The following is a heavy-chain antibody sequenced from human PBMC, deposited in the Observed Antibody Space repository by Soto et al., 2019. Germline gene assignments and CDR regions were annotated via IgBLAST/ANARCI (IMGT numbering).Heavy chain of an antibody. V-gene: IGHV4-59*01. CDR3: ARRYGASFDY. Sequence: ETLSLTCTASGGSISSYYWSWIRQPPGKGLEWIGHIYDSGTANYNPSLKSRVTISVDTSKNQFSLKLSSVTAADTAVYYCARRYGASFDYWGQGTLVTV. D-gene: IGHD4-17*01. CDR1: GGSISSYY. CDR2: IYDSGTA. J-gene: IGHJ4*02.